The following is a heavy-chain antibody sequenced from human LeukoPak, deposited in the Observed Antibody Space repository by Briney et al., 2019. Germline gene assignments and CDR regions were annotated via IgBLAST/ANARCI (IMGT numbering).Heavy chain of an antibody. CDR3: ARDRKISGPLFDP. D-gene: IGHD6-19*01. J-gene: IGHJ5*02. Sequence: GGSLRLSCAASGFTFSSYSMNWVRQAPGKGLEWVSSISSSSSYIYYADSVKGRFTISRDNAKNSLYLQMNSLRAEDTAVYYCARDRKISGPLFDPWGQGALVTVSS. V-gene: IGHV3-21*01. CDR1: GFTFSSYS. CDR2: ISSSSSYI.